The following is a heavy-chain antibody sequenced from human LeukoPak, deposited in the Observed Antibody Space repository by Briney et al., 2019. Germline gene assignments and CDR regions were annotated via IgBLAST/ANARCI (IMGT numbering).Heavy chain of an antibody. J-gene: IGHJ4*02. D-gene: IGHD6-13*01. CDR2: IYSGGST. Sequence: PGGSLRLSCAASGFTVSSDYMSWVRQAPGKGLEWVSVIYSGGSTYYADSMKGRFTISRDNSKNTLYLQMNSLRAEDTAVYYCASRRRIAAAGPLDYWGQGTLVTVSS. CDR3: ASRRRIAAAGPLDY. V-gene: IGHV3-66*01. CDR1: GFTVSSDY.